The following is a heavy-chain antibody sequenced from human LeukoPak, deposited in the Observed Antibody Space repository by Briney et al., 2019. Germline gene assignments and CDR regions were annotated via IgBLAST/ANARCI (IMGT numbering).Heavy chain of an antibody. CDR3: ASAGYTYTTLYY. J-gene: IGHJ4*02. Sequence: PGGSLRLSCAASGFTYSHYWMTWIRQAPGKGLEWVANIKQDGSEKYYVDSVKGRFTISRDNAKNSLYLQMNSLRVDDTALYYCASAGYTYTTLYYWGQGTLVTVSS. D-gene: IGHD5-18*01. CDR1: GFTYSHYW. V-gene: IGHV3-7*01. CDR2: IKQDGSEK.